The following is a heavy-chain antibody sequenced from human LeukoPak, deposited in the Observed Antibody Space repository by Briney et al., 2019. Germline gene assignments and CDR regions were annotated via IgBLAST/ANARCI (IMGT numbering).Heavy chain of an antibody. CDR3: ARGGEVMWWFDP. CDR2: IYYNGST. D-gene: IGHD3-16*01. CDR1: GGSISTYY. Sequence: SETLSLTCTGSGGSISTYYWSWIRQPPGKGLEWVGHIYYNGSTNHNPSLKSRGTISVDTPKNQFTLKLSSVTAADTAVYYCARGGEVMWWFDPWGQGALVTVSS. J-gene: IGHJ5*02. V-gene: IGHV4-59*01.